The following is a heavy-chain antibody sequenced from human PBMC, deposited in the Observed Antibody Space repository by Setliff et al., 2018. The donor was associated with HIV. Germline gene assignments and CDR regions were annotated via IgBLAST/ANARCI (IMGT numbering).Heavy chain of an antibody. V-gene: IGHV3-23*01. CDR3: AKAPREAVTGTYFDY. Sequence: PGGSLRLSCAASGFTFSSYAMSWVRQPPGQGLEWVSAISGGGISKNYADSVKGRFTISRDNSKNTVYLQMNSLRAEDTAVYFCAKAPREAVTGTYFDYWGQGTLVTVSS. D-gene: IGHD6-19*01. CDR2: ISGGGISK. J-gene: IGHJ4*02. CDR1: GFTFSSYA.